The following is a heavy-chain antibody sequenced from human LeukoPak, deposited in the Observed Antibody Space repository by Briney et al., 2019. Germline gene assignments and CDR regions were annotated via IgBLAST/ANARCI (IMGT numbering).Heavy chain of an antibody. J-gene: IGHJ3*02. D-gene: IGHD2-2*01. CDR3: ATSSRVVVAPAAIKVKGAFDI. Sequence: ASVKVSCKASGYTFTSYGISWVRQAPGQGLEWMGWISAYNGNTNYAQKLQGRVTMTTDTSTSTAYMELRSLRSDDTAVYYCATSSRVVVAPAAIKVKGAFDIWGQGTMVTVSS. CDR1: GYTFTSYG. V-gene: IGHV1-18*01. CDR2: ISAYNGNT.